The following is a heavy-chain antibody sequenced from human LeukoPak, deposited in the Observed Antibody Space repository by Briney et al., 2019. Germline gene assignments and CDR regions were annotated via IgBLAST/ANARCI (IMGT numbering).Heavy chain of an antibody. V-gene: IGHV3-23*01. CDR2: IGGRGGST. CDR3: ARATPISGWYSVY. D-gene: IGHD6-19*01. Sequence: PGGSLRLSCAASGFTFSDYGMSWVRQAPGKGLEWVSTIGGRGGSTYYADSVKGRFTISRDNAKNSLYLQMNSLGAEDTAVYYCARATPISGWYSVYWGQGTLVTVSS. CDR1: GFTFSDYG. J-gene: IGHJ4*02.